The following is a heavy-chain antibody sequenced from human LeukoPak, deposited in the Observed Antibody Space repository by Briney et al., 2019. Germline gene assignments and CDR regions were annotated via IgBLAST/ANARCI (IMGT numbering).Heavy chain of an antibody. D-gene: IGHD3-22*01. CDR2: ISASGRNR. J-gene: IGHJ4*02. CDR1: GFTFSNYA. CDR3: AKDYDSSGYYLFDY. V-gene: IGHV3-23*01. Sequence: GGSLRLSCAASGFTFSNYAMTWVRQAPGKGLELVSVISASGRNRDYADSVKGRFTISRDNAENTLSLLMNSLRAEDTAVYYCAKDYDSSGYYLFDYWGQGTLVTVSS.